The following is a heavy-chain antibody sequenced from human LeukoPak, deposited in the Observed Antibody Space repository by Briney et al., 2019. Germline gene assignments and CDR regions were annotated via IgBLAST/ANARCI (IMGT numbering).Heavy chain of an antibody. V-gene: IGHV3-48*01. CDR3: ARPGITAFDI. CDR2: ISSSGSVT. D-gene: IGHD3-10*01. CDR1: GFTLSSHN. J-gene: IGHJ3*02. Sequence: GGSLRLSCVASGFTLSSHNINWVRQAPGKGLEWVSHISSSGSVTYYGDSVKGRITISRDNAKNSVSLYMNSLRAEDSAVYYCARPGITAFDIWGRGTMVTVSS.